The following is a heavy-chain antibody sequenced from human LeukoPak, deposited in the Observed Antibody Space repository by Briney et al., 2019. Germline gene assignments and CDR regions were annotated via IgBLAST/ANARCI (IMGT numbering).Heavy chain of an antibody. CDR2: IYTSGST. V-gene: IGHV4-61*02. Sequence: PSETLSLTCTVSGGSISSSSYYWSWIRQPAGKGLEWIGRIYTSGSTNYNPSLKSRVTMSVDTSKNQFSLKLSSVTAADTAVYYCARDLVLGIVGFDYWGQGTLVTVSS. J-gene: IGHJ4*02. CDR1: GGSISSSSYY. D-gene: IGHD7-27*01. CDR3: ARDLVLGIVGFDY.